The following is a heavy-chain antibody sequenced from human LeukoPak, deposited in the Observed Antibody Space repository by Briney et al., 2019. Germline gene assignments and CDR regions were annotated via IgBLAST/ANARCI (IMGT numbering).Heavy chain of an antibody. CDR1: GFTFSSYA. V-gene: IGHV3-23*01. CDR3: AKDKRVTIFGVVIIKTDAFDI. J-gene: IGHJ3*02. CDR2: ISGSGGST. D-gene: IGHD3-3*01. Sequence: GRSLRLSCAASGFTFSSYAMSWVRQAPGKGLEWVSAISGSGGSTYYADFVKGRFTVSKDNSKNTLYLQMNSLRAEDTAVYYCAKDKRVTIFGVVIIKTDAFDIWGQGTMVTVSS.